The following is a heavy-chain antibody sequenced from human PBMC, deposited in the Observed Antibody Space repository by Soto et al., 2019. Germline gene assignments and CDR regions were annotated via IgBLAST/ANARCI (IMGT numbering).Heavy chain of an antibody. V-gene: IGHV1-69*01. CDR2: FVPIVGTA. J-gene: IGHJ4*02. CDR1: GGTFSSYA. D-gene: IGHD1-26*01. CDR3: AIGSTYSGEFEF. Sequence: QVQLVQSGAEVKKPGSSVKVSCTASGGTFSSYAVSWVRQAPGQGLDGMGAFVPIVGTADYALTFQGRITIIADESTNTGYVELSSLRSEDTGVYYCAIGSTYSGEFEFWGQGTLVTVSS.